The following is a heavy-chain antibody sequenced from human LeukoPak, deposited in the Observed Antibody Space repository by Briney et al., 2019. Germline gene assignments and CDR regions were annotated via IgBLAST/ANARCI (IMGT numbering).Heavy chain of an antibody. CDR1: GFTFSNYG. CDR2: IDSDGGNT. J-gene: IGHJ4*02. Sequence: PGGSLRLSCAASGFTFSNYGMAWVRQAPGKGLVWVSSIDSDGGNTHYADSVEGRFTISRQNSKNALHLQLNSLRAEDTAIYYCARDCCSGGGPLDIWGQGTLVTVSS. CDR3: ARDCCSGGGPLDI. D-gene: IGHD2-15*01. V-gene: IGHV3-23*01.